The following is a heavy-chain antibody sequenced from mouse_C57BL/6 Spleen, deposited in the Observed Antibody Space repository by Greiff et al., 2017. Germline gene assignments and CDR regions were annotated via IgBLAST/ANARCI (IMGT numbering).Heavy chain of an antibody. CDR2: IYPRSGNT. J-gene: IGHJ2*01. Sequence: QVQLQQSGAELARPGASVTLSCKASGYTFTSYGISWVKQRTGQGLEWIGEIYPRSGNTYYNEKFKGKATLTADKSSSTAYMELRSLTSEDSAVYFCAPITAVVAEGFDYWGQGTTLTVSS. CDR1: GYTFTSYG. CDR3: APITAVVAEGFDY. D-gene: IGHD1-1*01. V-gene: IGHV1-81*01.